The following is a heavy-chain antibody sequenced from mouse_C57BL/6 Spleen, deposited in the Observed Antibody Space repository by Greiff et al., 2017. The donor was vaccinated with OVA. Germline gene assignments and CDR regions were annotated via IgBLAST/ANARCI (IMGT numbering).Heavy chain of an antibody. V-gene: IGHV3-6*01. CDR2: ISYDGSN. J-gene: IGHJ3*01. Sequence: EVKLMESGPGLVKPSQSLSLTCSVTGYSITSGYYWNWIRQFPGNKLEWMGYISYDGSNNYNPSLKNRISITRDTSKNQFFLKLNSVTTEDTATYYCARDPLYDPSLAYWGQGTLVTVSA. D-gene: IGHD1-1*01. CDR1: GYSITSGYY. CDR3: ARDPLYDPSLAY.